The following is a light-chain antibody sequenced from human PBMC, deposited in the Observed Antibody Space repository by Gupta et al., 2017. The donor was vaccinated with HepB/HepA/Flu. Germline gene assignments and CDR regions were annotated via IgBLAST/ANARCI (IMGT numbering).Light chain of an antibody. CDR3: QQGGNFPIT. V-gene: IGKV1-12*01. CDR2: TAS. J-gene: IGKJ4*01. CDR1: RFMNSW. Sequence: DLQLTPSQSSVSASVGDRVTITCRASRFMNSWLGWYQQKPGNAPKLLIYTASNLKSGVPSRFSGSRCGTEFTLTISSLQPEDFATYYCQQGGNFPITFGRGTKVDIK.